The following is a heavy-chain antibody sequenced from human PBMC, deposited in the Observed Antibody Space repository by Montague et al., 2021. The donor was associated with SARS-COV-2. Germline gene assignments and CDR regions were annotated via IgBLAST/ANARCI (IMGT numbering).Heavy chain of an antibody. CDR1: GFSLSTSGMC. J-gene: IGHJ4*02. V-gene: IGHV2-70*11. D-gene: IGHD6-19*01. CDR2: IDWDDDK. Sequence: PALVKPTQTLTLTCTFSGFSLSTSGMCVSWIRQPPGKALEWLARIDWDDDKYYSTSLKTRLTISKNTSKNQVVLTMTNMDPVDTATYYCARGYSSGVYLDYWGQGTLVTVSS. CDR3: ARGYSSGVYLDY.